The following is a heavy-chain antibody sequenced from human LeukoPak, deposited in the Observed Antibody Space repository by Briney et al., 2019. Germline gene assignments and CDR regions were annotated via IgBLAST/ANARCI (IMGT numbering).Heavy chain of an antibody. V-gene: IGHV3-74*01. D-gene: IGHD3-10*01. CDR2: IDSDATST. J-gene: IGHJ4*02. Sequence: PGGSLRLSCAASGLTFRDYWMHWVRQAPGKGLMWVSHIDSDATSTYYTDSVKGRFTISRDNAKNTVYLQMNSLRAEDTAIYYCARESYYGLGSYSYWGQGTLVTVSS. CDR1: GLTFRDYW. CDR3: ARESYYGLGSYSY.